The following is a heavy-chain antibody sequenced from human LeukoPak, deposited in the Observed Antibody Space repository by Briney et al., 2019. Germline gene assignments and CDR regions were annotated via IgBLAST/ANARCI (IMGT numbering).Heavy chain of an antibody. CDR1: VYTFTSYD. Sequence: ASLRVSCKAAVYTFTSYDINWVREATGQGLEWMGWMNPNSGNTGYAQKFQGRVTMTRNTSISTAYMELSSLRSEDTAVYYCARGIVGATSDWFDPCGQGTLVTVSS. J-gene: IGHJ5*02. CDR2: MNPNSGNT. D-gene: IGHD1-26*01. V-gene: IGHV1-8*01. CDR3: ARGIVGATSDWFDP.